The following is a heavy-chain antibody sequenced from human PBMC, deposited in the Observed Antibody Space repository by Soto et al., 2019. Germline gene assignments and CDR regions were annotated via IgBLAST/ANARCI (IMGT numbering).Heavy chain of an antibody. CDR2: INPSGGST. J-gene: IGHJ5*02. CDR1: GYTFTSYY. Sequence: ASVKVSCKASGYTFTSYYMHWVRQAPGQGLEWMGIINPSGGSTNYAQKFQGRVTMTRDTSTSTVYMELSSLRSEDTAVYYCARDHYDSSGYYYGWFDPWGQGTLVTVSS. V-gene: IGHV1-46*01. CDR3: ARDHYDSSGYYYGWFDP. D-gene: IGHD3-22*01.